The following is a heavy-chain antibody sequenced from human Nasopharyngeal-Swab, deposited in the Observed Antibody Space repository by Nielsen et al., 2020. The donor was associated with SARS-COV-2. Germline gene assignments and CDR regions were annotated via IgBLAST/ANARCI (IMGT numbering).Heavy chain of an antibody. V-gene: IGHV3-30*03. J-gene: IGHJ4*02. D-gene: IGHD6-19*01. Sequence: GESLKISCAASGFNSPTYGMHWVRQAPGKGLEWVAVVAYDGSNRYYAEAVKGRFTISRDNSNKRLYLELNSLRAEDTAVYFCARDAGYGSGWHLEWFFDLWGQGTPVTVSS. CDR1: GFNSPTYG. CDR2: VAYDGSNR. CDR3: ARDAGYGSGWHLEWFFDL.